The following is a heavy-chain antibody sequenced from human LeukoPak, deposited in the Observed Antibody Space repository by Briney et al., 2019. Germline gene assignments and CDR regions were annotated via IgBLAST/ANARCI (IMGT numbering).Heavy chain of an antibody. CDR1: GFTVSSNY. J-gene: IGHJ4*02. D-gene: IGHD3-22*01. CDR2: IYSGGST. CDR3: AGSSGYYRWAFDY. Sequence: PGGSLRLSCAASGFTVSSNYMSWVRQAPGKGLEWVSVIYSGGSTYYADSVKGRFTISRDNSKNTLYLQMNSLRAEDTAVYYCAGSSGYYRWAFDYWGQGTLVTVSS. V-gene: IGHV3-53*01.